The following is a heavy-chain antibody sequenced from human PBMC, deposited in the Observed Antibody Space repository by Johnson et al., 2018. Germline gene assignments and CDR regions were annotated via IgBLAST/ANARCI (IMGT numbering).Heavy chain of an antibody. CDR1: GFTFSSYT. J-gene: IGHJ1*01. V-gene: IGHV3-21*01. CDR3: AKDMTTVTTAYFQH. D-gene: IGHD4-17*01. CDR2: ISSSSSFI. Sequence: VQLVQSGGGLVKPGGSLRLSCAGSGFTFSSYTINWVRQAPGKGLEWVSSISSSSSFIYYADSVKGRFTISGDNAKNSLFLQMNSLRAEDTAVYYCAKDMTTVTTAYFQHWGPGTLVTVSS.